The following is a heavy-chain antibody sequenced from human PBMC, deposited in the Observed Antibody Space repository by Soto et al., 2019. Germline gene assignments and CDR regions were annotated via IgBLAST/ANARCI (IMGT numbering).Heavy chain of an antibody. V-gene: IGHV4-30-4*01. Sequence: SETLSLTCFVSGGSISTGVYYWSWIRQPPGKDLEWIGYIYYSGSTYYNPSLKSRLTISVDTSKNQFSLKLSSVTAADTAVYYCARAHYQQHKGYFDYWGQGTLVTVSS. CDR3: ARAHYQQHKGYFDY. J-gene: IGHJ4*02. D-gene: IGHD2-2*01. CDR1: GGSISTGVYY. CDR2: IYYSGST.